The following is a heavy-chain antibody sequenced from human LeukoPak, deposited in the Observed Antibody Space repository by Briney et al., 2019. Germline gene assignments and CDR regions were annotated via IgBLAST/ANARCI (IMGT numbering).Heavy chain of an antibody. D-gene: IGHD1-14*01. CDR2: IKENGNEQ. CDR1: GFTFTGYW. V-gene: IGHV3-7*01. Sequence: GGSLRLSCEASGFTFTGYWMSWVRQAPGKGPEWVGHIKENGNEQYYADSVKGRFTISRDNVKQSLGLQMNSLRVEDTAVYYCARGPGDFDASDIWGQGTMVTVSS. CDR3: ARGPGDFDASDI. J-gene: IGHJ3*02.